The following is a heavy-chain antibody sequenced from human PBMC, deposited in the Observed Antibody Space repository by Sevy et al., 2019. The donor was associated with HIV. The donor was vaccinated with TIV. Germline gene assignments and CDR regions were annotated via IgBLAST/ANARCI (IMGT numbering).Heavy chain of an antibody. CDR1: GFTFRSVW. J-gene: IGHJ4*02. Sequence: GGSLILSCAASGFTFRSVWMNWVRQAPGKGLEWVGHIRSRADGATTDFGGPVKGRFSISRDDSRNMFFLQMDGLKTEDTAVYYCATGDTSGYYWSSFNYWGQGTQVTVSS. CDR3: ATGDTSGYYWSSFNY. CDR2: IRSRADGATT. D-gene: IGHD3-3*01. V-gene: IGHV3-15*01.